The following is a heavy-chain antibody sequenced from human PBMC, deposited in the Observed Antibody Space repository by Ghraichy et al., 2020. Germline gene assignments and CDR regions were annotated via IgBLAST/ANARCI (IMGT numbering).Heavy chain of an antibody. CDR2: ISSSSSYI. V-gene: IGHV3-21*01. CDR1: GFTFSSYS. J-gene: IGHJ4*02. CDR3: ARGVDYGDYRVDY. Sequence: GGSLRLSCAASGFTFSSYSMNWVRQAPGKGLEWVSSISSSSSYIYYADSVKARFTISRDNAKNSLYLQMNSLRAEDTAVYYCARGVDYGDYRVDYWGQGTLVTVSS. D-gene: IGHD4-17*01.